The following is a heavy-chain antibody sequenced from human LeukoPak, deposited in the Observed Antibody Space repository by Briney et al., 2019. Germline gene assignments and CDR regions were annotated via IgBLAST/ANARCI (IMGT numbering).Heavy chain of an antibody. V-gene: IGHV1-69*04. CDR2: IIPIFGIA. D-gene: IGHD4-23*01. CDR3: ARGDYGGSNDY. Sequence: SVKVSCKASGGTFSSYAISWVRQAPGQGLEWMGRIIPIFGIANYAQKFQGRVTITADKSTSTAYMELSGLRSEDTAVYYCARGDYGGSNDYWGQGTLVTVSS. J-gene: IGHJ4*02. CDR1: GGTFSSYA.